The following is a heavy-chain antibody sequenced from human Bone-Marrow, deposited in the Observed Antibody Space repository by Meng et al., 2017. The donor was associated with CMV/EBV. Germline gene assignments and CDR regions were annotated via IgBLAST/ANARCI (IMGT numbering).Heavy chain of an antibody. D-gene: IGHD2/OR15-2a*01. CDR3: VNRFVS. V-gene: IGHV3-21*01. CDR2: ISSSSSYI. Sequence: GESLKISCAASGFTFSSYSMSWVRQAPGKGLEWVSSISSSSSYIYYADSVKGRFTISRDNAKNSLYLQMNRLRADDTAVYYCVNRFVSWGQGTMVTVSS. J-gene: IGHJ3*02. CDR1: GFTFSSYS.